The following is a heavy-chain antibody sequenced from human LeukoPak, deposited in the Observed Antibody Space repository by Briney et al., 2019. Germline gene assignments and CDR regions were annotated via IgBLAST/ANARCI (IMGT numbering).Heavy chain of an antibody. CDR3: TRESTVTLGDYYFDF. Sequence: GGSLRLSCAASGFTFSSYAMSWVRQAPGKGLEWVSAISGSGGSTYYADSVKGRFTVSRDNSKNTLYQQMNSLRVEDTAVYYCTRESTVTLGDYYFDFWGQGTLVTVSS. D-gene: IGHD4-17*01. V-gene: IGHV3-23*01. CDR2: ISGSGGST. J-gene: IGHJ4*02. CDR1: GFTFSSYA.